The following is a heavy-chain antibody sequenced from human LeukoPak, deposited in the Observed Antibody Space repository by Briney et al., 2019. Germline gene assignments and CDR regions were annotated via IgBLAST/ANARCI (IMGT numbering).Heavy chain of an antibody. Sequence: GGSLRLSCAASGFTVSSNYMRWVRQSPGKGLEWVSVIYSGGSTDYADSVKGRFTVSRDNSKNTLYLQMNSLRAEDTAVYYCARDSPDCWGQGTLVTVSS. CDR3: ARDSPDC. CDR2: IYSGGST. CDR1: GFTVSSNY. J-gene: IGHJ4*02. V-gene: IGHV3-66*01.